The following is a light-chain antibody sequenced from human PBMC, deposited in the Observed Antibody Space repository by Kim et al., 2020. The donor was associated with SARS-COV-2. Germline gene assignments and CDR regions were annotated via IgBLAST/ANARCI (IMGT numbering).Light chain of an antibody. CDR3: MTFDRTSWV. CDR2: EPN. V-gene: IGLV6-57*03. CDR1: ASSMASDF. Sequence: RTRDASSMASDFGQWFQQRPGSAPTAVIYEPNQRPSGVPDRFSGSIDRSSNSASLTISGLKTEDEADYHCMTFDRTSWVFGGGTKVTVL. J-gene: IGLJ3*02.